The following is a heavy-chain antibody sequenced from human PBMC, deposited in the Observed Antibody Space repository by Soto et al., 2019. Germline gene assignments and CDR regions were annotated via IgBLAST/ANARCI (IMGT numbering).Heavy chain of an antibody. D-gene: IGHD3-22*01. Sequence: GGSLRLSCAASEFTFSNYAMSWVRQAPGKGLEWVSSISDNGGTTYYADSVKGRFTISRDNSKNTLYLQMNSLRAEDTAVYYCAKDVTTMIVVVKWSWFDPWGQGTLVTVSS. CDR2: ISDNGGTT. CDR1: EFTFSNYA. V-gene: IGHV3-23*01. J-gene: IGHJ5*02. CDR3: AKDVTTMIVVVKWSWFDP.